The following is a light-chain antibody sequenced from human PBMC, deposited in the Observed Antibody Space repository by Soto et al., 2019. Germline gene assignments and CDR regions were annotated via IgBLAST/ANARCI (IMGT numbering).Light chain of an antibody. J-gene: IGKJ2*01. V-gene: IGKV3-20*01. CDR3: QQYGTSPVT. Sequence: EIVLTQFPGILSLSPGERATLSCRASQTVSDNFLAWYQQKPGQSPRLLIYFTSSRATGIPDRFRGSGSGTDFTLTISRLEPEDFAGYYCQQYGTSPVTFGQGTKLEIQ. CDR1: QTVSDNF. CDR2: FTS.